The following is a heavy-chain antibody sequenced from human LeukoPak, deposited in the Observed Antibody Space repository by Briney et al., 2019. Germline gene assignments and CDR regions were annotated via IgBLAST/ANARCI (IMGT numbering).Heavy chain of an antibody. D-gene: IGHD2-15*01. CDR2: IYHSGST. J-gene: IGHJ5*02. CDR3: ARGPYCSGGSCYSVWFDP. CDR1: GGSISGGEYH. Sequence: TQTLSLTGTVSGGSISGGEYHWSWIRQPPGKGLEWIGYIYHSGSTYYNPSLKSRVTISVARSKNQFSLKLSSVTAADTAVYYCARGPYCSGGSCYSVWFDPWGQGTLVTVSS. V-gene: IGHV4-30-2*01.